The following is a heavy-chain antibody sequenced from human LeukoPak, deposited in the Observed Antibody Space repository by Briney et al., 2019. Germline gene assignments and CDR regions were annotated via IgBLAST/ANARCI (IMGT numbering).Heavy chain of an antibody. Sequence: GGSLRLSCAASGFTFSSYGMHWVRQAPGKGLEWVAVISYDGSNKYYADSVKGRFTISRDNSKNTLYLQTNDLRDEDTAVYYCARDYDWAFDFWGQGTRVTVSS. J-gene: IGHJ4*02. CDR3: ARDYDWAFDF. CDR1: GFTFSSYG. V-gene: IGHV3-30*03. CDR2: ISYDGSNK. D-gene: IGHD3-9*01.